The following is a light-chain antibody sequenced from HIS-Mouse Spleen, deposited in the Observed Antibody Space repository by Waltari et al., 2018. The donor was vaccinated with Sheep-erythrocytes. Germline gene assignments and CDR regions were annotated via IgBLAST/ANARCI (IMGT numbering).Light chain of an antibody. CDR2: AAS. Sequence: DIQMTQSPSSLSASVGDRVTITCRASQSISSYLNWYQQKPGKAPKLLIYAASSLQSGVPSRFSGSGSGTDFPLPISSLQPEDFATYYCQQSYSTPWTFGKWTQVEIK. J-gene: IGKJ1*01. V-gene: IGKV1-39*01. CDR3: QQSYSTPWT. CDR1: QSISSY.